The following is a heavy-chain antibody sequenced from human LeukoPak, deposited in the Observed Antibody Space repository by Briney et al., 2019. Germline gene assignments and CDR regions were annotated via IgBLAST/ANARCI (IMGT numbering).Heavy chain of an antibody. D-gene: IGHD3-16*01. CDR1: GGTFSSYA. J-gene: IGHJ4*02. Sequence: GASVKVSCKASGGTFSSYAISWVRQAPGQGLEWMGRIIPILGIANYAQKFQGRVTITADKSTSTAYMELSSLRSEDTAVYYCAKETPYDYVWGSYDYWGQGTLVTVSS. V-gene: IGHV1-69*04. CDR2: IIPILGIA. CDR3: AKETPYDYVWGSYDY.